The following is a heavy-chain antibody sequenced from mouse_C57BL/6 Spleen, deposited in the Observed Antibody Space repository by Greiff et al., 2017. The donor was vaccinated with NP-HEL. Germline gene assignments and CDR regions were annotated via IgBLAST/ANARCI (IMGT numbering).Heavy chain of an antibody. CDR3: DRETDVDPFAY. CDR1: GYAFTNYL. D-gene: IGHD2-3*01. J-gene: IGHJ3*01. Sequence: VQLQQSGAELVRPGTSVKVSCKASGYAFTNYLIEWVKQRPGQGLEWIGVINPGSGGTNYNEKFKGKATLTADKSSSTAYLQLSSLTSEDSAVYCGDRETDVDPFAYWGQGTLVTVSA. CDR2: INPGSGGT. V-gene: IGHV1-54*01.